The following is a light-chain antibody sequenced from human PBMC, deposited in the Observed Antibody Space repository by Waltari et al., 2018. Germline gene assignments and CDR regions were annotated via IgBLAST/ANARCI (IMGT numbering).Light chain of an antibody. CDR3: QKYNSNSRT. V-gene: IGKV1-5*03. CDR2: KAS. Sequence: DIQMTQSPSTLSSSVGDRVTITCRASQSISSGLAWYQQKPGKAPKLLIYKASSLGSGVPSRFSGSGSGTEYTLTISSLQPDDFATYYCQKYNSNSRTFGQGTKVEIK. J-gene: IGKJ1*01. CDR1: QSISSG.